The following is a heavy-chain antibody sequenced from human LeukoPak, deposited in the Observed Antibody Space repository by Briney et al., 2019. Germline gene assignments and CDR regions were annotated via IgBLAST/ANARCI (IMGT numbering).Heavy chain of an antibody. CDR2: ITDSGKP. CDR3: ASRNYYLDH. V-gene: IGHV3-23*01. Sequence: GGSLRLSCAASGFSFSTYTMTWIRQAPGKGLEWVSGITDSGKPCYADSVKGRFTISRDNSKSTLYLQINSLRAEDTAVYYCASRNYYLDHWGQGALVTVSS. CDR1: GFSFSTYT. J-gene: IGHJ4*02. D-gene: IGHD3-10*01.